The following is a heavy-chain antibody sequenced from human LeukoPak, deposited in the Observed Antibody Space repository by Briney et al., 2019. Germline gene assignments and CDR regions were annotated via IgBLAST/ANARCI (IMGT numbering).Heavy chain of an antibody. D-gene: IGHD1-26*01. Sequence: SETLSLTCTVSGGSVNSGSYYWNWIRQPPGKGLEWIGYIYYSGSTNYNPSLKSRVTISVDASKNQFSLKLSSVTAADTAVYYCARAAYSGSYHSDYWGQGTLVTVSS. CDR1: GGSVNSGSYY. CDR3: ARAAYSGSYHSDY. J-gene: IGHJ4*02. V-gene: IGHV4-61*01. CDR2: IYYSGST.